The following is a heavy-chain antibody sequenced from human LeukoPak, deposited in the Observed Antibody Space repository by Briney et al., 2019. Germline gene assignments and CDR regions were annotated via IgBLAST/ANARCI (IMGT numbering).Heavy chain of an antibody. V-gene: IGHV3-30-3*01. CDR2: ISYDGSNK. CDR3: ARGHVVPAAAPEYFQH. J-gene: IGHJ1*01. D-gene: IGHD2-2*01. CDR1: GFTFSSYA. Sequence: GGSLRLSCAASGFTFSSYAMHWVRQAPGKGLEWVAVISYDGSNKYYADSVKGRFTISRDNSKNTLYLQMNSLRAEDTAVYYCARGHVVPAAAPEYFQHWGQGTLVTVSS.